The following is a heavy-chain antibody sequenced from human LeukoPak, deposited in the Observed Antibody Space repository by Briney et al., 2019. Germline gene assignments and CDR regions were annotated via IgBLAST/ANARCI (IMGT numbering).Heavy chain of an antibody. V-gene: IGHV3-7*01. Sequence: GGSLTLSCEASGFTFSRNWMSWVRQAPGKGLQWVASINPDASRKEYVDSVRGRFTITRDNTKNSLFLQLHSLGAEDTAVYYCAKLLGTVTTYDFWGQGALVIVSS. D-gene: IGHD2/OR15-2a*01. CDR2: INPDASRK. J-gene: IGHJ4*02. CDR3: AKLLGTVTTYDF. CDR1: GFTFSRNW.